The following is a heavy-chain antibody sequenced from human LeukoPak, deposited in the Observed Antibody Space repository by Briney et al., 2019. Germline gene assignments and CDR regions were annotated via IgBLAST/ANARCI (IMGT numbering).Heavy chain of an antibody. CDR1: GGSSSGYY. CDR2: INHSGST. V-gene: IGHV4-34*01. Sequence: SETLSLTCAVYGGSSSGYYWSWIRQPPGKGLEWIGEINHSGSTNYNPSLKSRVTISVDTSKNQFSLKLSSVTAADTAVYYCARALGDCSSTSCYGSWFDPWGQGTLVTVSS. D-gene: IGHD2-2*01. CDR3: ARALGDCSSTSCYGSWFDP. J-gene: IGHJ5*02.